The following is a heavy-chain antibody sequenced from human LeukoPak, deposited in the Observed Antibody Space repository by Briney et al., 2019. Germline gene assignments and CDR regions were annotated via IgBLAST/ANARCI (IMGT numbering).Heavy chain of an antibody. Sequence: ASVKVSCKASGYTFTSYAMHWVRQAPGQRLEWMGWINAGNGNTKYSQKFQGRVTITRDTSASTAYMELSSLRSEDTAVYYCARASSSWPTLGMDVWGQGTTVTVSS. CDR3: ARASSSWPTLGMDV. CDR2: INAGNGNT. D-gene: IGHD6-13*01. V-gene: IGHV1-3*01. CDR1: GYTFTSYA. J-gene: IGHJ6*02.